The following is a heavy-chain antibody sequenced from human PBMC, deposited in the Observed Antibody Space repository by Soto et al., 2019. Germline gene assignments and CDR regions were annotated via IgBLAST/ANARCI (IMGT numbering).Heavy chain of an antibody. D-gene: IGHD4-17*01. CDR3: ARVGPGATTVTTGAAFDI. V-gene: IGHV4-4*02. Sequence: QVQLQESGPGLVKPSGTLSLTCAVSGGSIISSNWWSWVRQPPGKGREWIGEVFHSGTNNNSTSLKSRVPISADNSKTQFYLNLFSVTSADTAVYHLARVGPGATTVTTGAAFDIWGQGTMVTVSS. CDR2: VFHSGTN. CDR1: GGSIISSNW. J-gene: IGHJ3*02.